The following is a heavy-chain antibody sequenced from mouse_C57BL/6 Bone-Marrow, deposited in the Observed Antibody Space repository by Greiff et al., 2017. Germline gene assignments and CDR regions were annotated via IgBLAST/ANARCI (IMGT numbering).Heavy chain of an antibody. J-gene: IGHJ4*01. V-gene: IGHV1-80*01. D-gene: IGHD1-1*01. Sequence: VQLQQSGAELVKPGASVKISCKASGYAFSSYWMNWVKQRPGKGLEWIGQIYPGDGDTNYNGKFKGKATLTADKSSSTAYMQLSSLTSEDSAVYFCARHYYGSSYDYFDYWGQGTSVTVSS. CDR1: GYAFSSYW. CDR2: IYPGDGDT. CDR3: ARHYYGSSYDYFDY.